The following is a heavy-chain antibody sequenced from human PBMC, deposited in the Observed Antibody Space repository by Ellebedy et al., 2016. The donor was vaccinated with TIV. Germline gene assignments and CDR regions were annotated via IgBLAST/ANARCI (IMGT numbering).Heavy chain of an antibody. V-gene: IGHV1-46*01. CDR1: GYTFIGYY. J-gene: IGHJ4*02. D-gene: IGHD5-12*01. Sequence: ASVKVSCKASGYTFIGYYMHWVRQAPGQGLEWMGIINPSGGSTSYAQKFQGRVTMTRDTSTSTVYMELSSLRSEDTAVYYCATGHIVATIFKDYFDYWGQGTLVTVSS. CDR3: ATGHIVATIFKDYFDY. CDR2: INPSGGST.